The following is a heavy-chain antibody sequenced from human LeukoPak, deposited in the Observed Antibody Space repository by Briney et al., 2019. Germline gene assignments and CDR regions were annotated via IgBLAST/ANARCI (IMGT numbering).Heavy chain of an antibody. D-gene: IGHD3-10*01. V-gene: IGHV1-2*02. CDR1: GYSFTAFY. CDR3: ARANSPVLLWFGGLNDAFDI. Sequence: GASVKVSCKASGYSFTAFYIHWVRQAPGQGLEWMGWINPNSGGTNYAQKFQGRVAMTRDTSISTAYMELSRLRSDDTAVYYCARANSPVLLWFGGLNDAFDIWGQGTMVTVSS. J-gene: IGHJ3*02. CDR2: INPNSGGT.